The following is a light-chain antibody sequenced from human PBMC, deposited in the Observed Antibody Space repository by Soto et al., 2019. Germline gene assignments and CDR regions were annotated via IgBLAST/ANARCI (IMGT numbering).Light chain of an antibody. CDR3: QQSFSSPCT. V-gene: IGKV3-20*01. CDR1: QSVSSSF. J-gene: IGKJ4*01. CDR2: GAS. Sequence: EIVLAQSPCTLSLSPGESATLSCRASQSVSSSFLAWYQQKAGQAPRLLIYGASRRASGIPDRFSGSGSGTDFTLTISSLEPEDFAVYYCQQSFSSPCTFGGGTKVDIK.